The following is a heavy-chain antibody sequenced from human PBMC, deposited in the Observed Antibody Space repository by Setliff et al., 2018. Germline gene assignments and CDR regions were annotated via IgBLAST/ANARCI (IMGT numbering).Heavy chain of an antibody. J-gene: IGHJ4*02. D-gene: IGHD3-22*01. CDR3: ARDDPNHYDVSGYSVGYFDY. CDR2: IYTTWST. V-gene: IGHV4-61*02. CDR1: GGSVGNSYYY. Sequence: KPSETLSLTCTVSGGSVGNSYYYWNWIRQPAGKGLEWIGRIYTTWSTNYNPSLRSRVSISLDTSKSQFFLKLNSVTAADTAVYFCARDDPNHYDVSGYSVGYFDYWGLGTPVTVSS.